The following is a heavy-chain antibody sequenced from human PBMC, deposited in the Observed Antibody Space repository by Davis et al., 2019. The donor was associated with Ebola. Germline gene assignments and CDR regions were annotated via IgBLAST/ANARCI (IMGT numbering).Heavy chain of an antibody. CDR3: ARDGTYYIGHCVSTSCFGVDY. Sequence: GESLKISCAASGFTFSSYAMHWVRQAPGKGLEWVAVISYDGSNKYYADSVKGRFTISRDNSKNTLYLQMNSLRAEDTAVYYCARDGTYYIGHCVSTSCFGVDYWGQGTLVTVSS. V-gene: IGHV3-30*04. CDR2: ISYDGSNK. D-gene: IGHD2-2*01. J-gene: IGHJ4*02. CDR1: GFTFSSYA.